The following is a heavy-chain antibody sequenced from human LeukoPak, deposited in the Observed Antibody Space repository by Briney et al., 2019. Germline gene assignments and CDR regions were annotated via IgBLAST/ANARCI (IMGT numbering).Heavy chain of an antibody. D-gene: IGHD1-1*01. V-gene: IGHV1-69*01. CDR1: GGTFSSYA. CDR3: ARESWGTGTIGY. Sequence: SVKVSCKASGGTFSSYAISWVRQAPGQGLEWMGGIIPIFGTANYAQKFQGRVTITADESTSTAYMELSSLRSEDTAVYYCARESWGTGTIGYWGQGTLVTVSS. CDR2: IIPIFGTA. J-gene: IGHJ4*02.